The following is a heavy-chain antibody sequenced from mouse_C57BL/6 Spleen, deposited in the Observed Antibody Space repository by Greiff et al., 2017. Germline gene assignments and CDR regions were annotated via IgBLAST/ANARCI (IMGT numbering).Heavy chain of an antibody. Sequence: QVQLQQPGAELVRPGSSVKLSCKASGYTFTSYWMDWVKQRPGQGLEWIGNIYPSDSETHYNQKFKDKATLTVDKSSSTAYMQLSSLTSEDSAVYYCASNYGNYIFAYWGQGTLVTVSA. D-gene: IGHD2-1*01. CDR3: ASNYGNYIFAY. CDR2: IYPSDSET. CDR1: GYTFTSYW. V-gene: IGHV1-61*01. J-gene: IGHJ3*01.